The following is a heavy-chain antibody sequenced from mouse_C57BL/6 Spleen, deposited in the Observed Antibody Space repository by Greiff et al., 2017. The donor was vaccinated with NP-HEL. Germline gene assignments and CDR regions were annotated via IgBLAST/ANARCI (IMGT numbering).Heavy chain of an antibody. CDR3: ARSVLHYFDY. CDR2: IDPSDSYT. Sequence: QVQLQQSGAELVKPGASVKLSCKASGYTFISYWMQWVKQRPGQGLEWIGEIDPSDSYTNYNQKFKGKATLTVDTSSSTAYMQLSSLTSEDSAVYYCARSVLHYFDYWGQGTTLTVSS. V-gene: IGHV1-50*01. J-gene: IGHJ2*01. D-gene: IGHD2-12*01. CDR1: GYTFISYW.